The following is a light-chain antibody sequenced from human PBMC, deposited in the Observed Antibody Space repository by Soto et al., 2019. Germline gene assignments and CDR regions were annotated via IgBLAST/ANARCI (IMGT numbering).Light chain of an antibody. Sequence: QSVLTQPPSASGSPGQSVTISCIGTASDIGRYNYVSWYQHHPGKAPKLIIYEVTKRPSGVPDRFSGSKSGNTASLTVSGLQADDEADYYCNSYVGSNNYVFGTGTKLPS. CDR1: ASDIGRYNY. CDR2: EVT. V-gene: IGLV2-8*01. J-gene: IGLJ1*01. CDR3: NSYVGSNNYV.